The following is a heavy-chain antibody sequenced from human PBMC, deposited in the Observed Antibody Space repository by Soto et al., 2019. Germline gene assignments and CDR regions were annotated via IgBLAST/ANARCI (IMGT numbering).Heavy chain of an antibody. CDR1: GGSISSYY. Sequence: QVQLQESGPGLVKPSETLSLICTVSGGSISSYYWSWIRQPPGKGPEWIGYIYYSGDTNYNPSLKSRVTLSVDTSKNQFSLKLSSVTAADTAVYYCARHKGASPYYGIDVWGQGTTVTVSS. D-gene: IGHD1-26*01. CDR2: IYYSGDT. V-gene: IGHV4-59*01. CDR3: ARHKGASPYYGIDV. J-gene: IGHJ6*02.